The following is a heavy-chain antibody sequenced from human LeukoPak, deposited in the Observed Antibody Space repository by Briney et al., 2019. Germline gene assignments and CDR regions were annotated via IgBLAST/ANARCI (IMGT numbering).Heavy chain of an antibody. Sequence: GGSLRLSCAASGFIFSDYHMNWVRQAPGKGLEWVSYISMSSYTIYYADSVKGRFTVSRDNAKNSVYLQMNSLRAEDTAVYYCARWSRDAFDIWGQGTMVTVSS. CDR1: GFIFSDYH. V-gene: IGHV3-48*04. CDR3: ARWSRDAFDI. CDR2: ISMSSYTI. J-gene: IGHJ3*02.